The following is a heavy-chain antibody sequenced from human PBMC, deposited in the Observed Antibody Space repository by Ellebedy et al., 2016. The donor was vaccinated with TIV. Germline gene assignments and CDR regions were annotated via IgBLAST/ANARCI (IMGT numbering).Heavy chain of an antibody. V-gene: IGHV3-30*18. CDR2: ISYDGSNK. CDR3: VKDLNLVSVAELDY. J-gene: IGHJ4*02. CDR1: GFTFSSYG. D-gene: IGHD4-23*01. Sequence: PGGSLRLSCAASGFTFSSYGMHWVRQAPGKGLEWVAVISYDGSNKYYVDSVKGRFTISRDNSKSTLYLQMSSLRADDTALYYCVKDLNLVSVAELDYWGQGTLVTVSS.